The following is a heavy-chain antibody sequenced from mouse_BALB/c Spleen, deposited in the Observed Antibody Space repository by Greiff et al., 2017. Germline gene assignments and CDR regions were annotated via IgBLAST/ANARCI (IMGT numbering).Heavy chain of an antibody. CDR3: ARERGSPTGGWFAY. D-gene: IGHD4-1*02. CDR1: GFSLTSYG. CDR2: IWAGGST. V-gene: IGHV2-9*02. Sequence: QVQLKESGPGLVAPSQSLSITCTVSGFSLTSYGVHWVRQPPGKVLEWLGVIWAGGSTNYNSALMSRLSISKDNSKSQVFLKMNSLQTDDTAMYYCARERGSPTGGWFAYWGQGTLVTVSA. J-gene: IGHJ3*01.